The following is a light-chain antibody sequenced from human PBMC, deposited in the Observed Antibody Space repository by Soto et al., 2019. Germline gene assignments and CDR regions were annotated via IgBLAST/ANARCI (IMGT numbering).Light chain of an antibody. Sequence: DIQMTQSPATLSGSVGDRVTITCRPSQTISSLLAWYQQKPGKAPRLLIYKASTLKSGVPSRFSGSGSGTEFTLTISSLQPDDFATYYCQQYNSYSVTFGQGTKVDNK. CDR3: QQYNSYSVT. CDR2: KAS. V-gene: IGKV1-5*03. CDR1: QTISSL. J-gene: IGKJ1*01.